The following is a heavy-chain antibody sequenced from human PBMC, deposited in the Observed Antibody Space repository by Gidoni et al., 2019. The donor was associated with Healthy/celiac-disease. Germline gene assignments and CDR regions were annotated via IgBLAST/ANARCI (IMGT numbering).Heavy chain of an antibody. CDR1: GFTFSSYS. CDR3: ARRSIVVGTCDY. V-gene: IGHV3-48*02. Sequence: EVQLVESGGGFVQPGGSVRLSCAASGFTFSSYSRNGVRQAQGKGLECVSYISSSSSTIYYADSVKGRFTISRDNAKNSLYLKMNSLRDEDTAVYYCARRSIVVGTCDYWGQGTLVTVSS. D-gene: IGHD3-22*01. J-gene: IGHJ4*02. CDR2: ISSSSSTI.